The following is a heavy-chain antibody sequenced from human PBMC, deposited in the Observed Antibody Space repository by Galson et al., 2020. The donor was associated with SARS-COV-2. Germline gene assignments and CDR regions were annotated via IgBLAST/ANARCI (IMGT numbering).Heavy chain of an antibody. D-gene: IGHD3-10*01. CDR2: ISAYNGNT. CDR3: ARYYYYGSGSYYNVHYYYYGMDV. J-gene: IGHJ6*02. V-gene: IGHV1-18*04. Sequence: ASVKVSCKASGYTFTSYGISWVRHAPGQGLEWMGWISAYNGNTNYAQKLQGRVTMTTDTSTSTAYMELRSLRSDDTAVYYCARYYYYGSGSYYNVHYYYYGMDVWGQGTTVTVSS. CDR1: GYTFTSYG.